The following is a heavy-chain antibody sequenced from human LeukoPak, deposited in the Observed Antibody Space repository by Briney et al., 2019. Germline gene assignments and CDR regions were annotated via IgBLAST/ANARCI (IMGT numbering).Heavy chain of an antibody. CDR2: IIPIFGTA. D-gene: IGHD4-23*01. CDR1: GGTFSSYA. Sequence: ASVKVSYKASGGTFSSYAISWVRQAPGQGLEWMGGIIPIFGTANYAQKFQGRVTITAVESMSTAYMELSSLRSEDTAVYYCARGWLAETTVVTPYNYWGQGTLVTVSS. V-gene: IGHV1-69*13. CDR3: ARGWLAETTVVTPYNY. J-gene: IGHJ4*02.